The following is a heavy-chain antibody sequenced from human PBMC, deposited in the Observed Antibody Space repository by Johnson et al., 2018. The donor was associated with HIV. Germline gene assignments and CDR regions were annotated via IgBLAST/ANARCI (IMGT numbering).Heavy chain of an antibody. CDR3: AKDQGIVGATVFDI. CDR2: ISYDGSNK. Sequence: QVQLVESGGGLIQPGGSLRLSCAASGFTVSSNYMSWVRQAPGTGLAWVPVISYDGSNKYYADSVKGRFTISRDNSKNTLYLQMNSLRAEDTAVYYWAKDQGIVGATVFDIWGQGTMVTVSS. J-gene: IGHJ3*02. CDR1: GFTVSSNY. V-gene: IGHV3-30*18. D-gene: IGHD1-26*01.